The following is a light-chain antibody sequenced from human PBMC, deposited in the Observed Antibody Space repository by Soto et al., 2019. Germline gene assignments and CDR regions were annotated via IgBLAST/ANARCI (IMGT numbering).Light chain of an antibody. CDR2: KVS. V-gene: IGKV2-30*02. J-gene: IGKJ5*01. CDR3: MQGTHWPIT. Sequence: DVVMTQSPLSLPVTLGQPASISCRSNQSLVHSDGIAYFSWFQQRPGRSPRRLISKVSNRDSGGPARFSGSGSGTDFALKISRVEAEDVGVYYCMQGTHWPITFGQGTRLEIK. CDR1: QSLVHSDGIAY.